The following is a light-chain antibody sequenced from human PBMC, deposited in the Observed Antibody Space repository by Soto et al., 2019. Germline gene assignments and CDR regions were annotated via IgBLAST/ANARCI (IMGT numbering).Light chain of an antibody. CDR2: EKN. CDR3: GTWDTTLSAWV. CDR1: SSNIGNNY. J-gene: IGLJ2*01. V-gene: IGLV1-51*02. Sequence: QSVLTQPPSVSAAPGQTVTISCTGSSSNIGNNYVSWYQQLPGTAPKLLIYEKNKRPSGISDRFSGSKSGTSAALGITGVQTGDEADYYCGTWDTTLSAWVFGGGTQLTVL.